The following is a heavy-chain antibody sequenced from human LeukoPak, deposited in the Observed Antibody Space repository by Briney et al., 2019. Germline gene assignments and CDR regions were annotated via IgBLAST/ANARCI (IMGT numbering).Heavy chain of an antibody. CDR2: IYTGGST. Sequence: GGSLRLSCAASGFTVSSNYMSWVRQAPGKGLEWVSVIYTGGSTYYADSVKGRFTISRDNSKNTLYLQMNSLRAEDTAVYYCASAKNYYYYMDVWGTGTTVTVSS. J-gene: IGHJ6*03. CDR3: ASAKNYYYYMDV. V-gene: IGHV3-53*01. CDR1: GFTVSSNY.